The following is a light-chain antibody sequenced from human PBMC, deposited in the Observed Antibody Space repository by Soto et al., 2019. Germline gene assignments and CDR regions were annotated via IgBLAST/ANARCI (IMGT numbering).Light chain of an antibody. CDR1: QGIKND. V-gene: IGKV1-17*01. J-gene: IGKJ1*01. CDR3: LQNRSYPWT. CDR2: SAF. Sequence: DIQMTQSPFSLSASLGDRVTITCRASQGIKNDLAWYQQRPGKAPKRLIYSAFNVQSGVPSRFSGSGSETEFNLTSSRRKPEYAANYYCLQNRSYPWTFGQGTKLDIK.